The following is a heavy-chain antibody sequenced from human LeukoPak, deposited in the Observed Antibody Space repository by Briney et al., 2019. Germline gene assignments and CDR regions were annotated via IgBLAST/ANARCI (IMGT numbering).Heavy chain of an antibody. Sequence: PRGSLRLSSAASGFTFCDSYMSWIRQAPGKGLEWVSCISSSGSTIYYADSVKGRFTISRDNAKNSLYLQMNSLRAEDTAVYYCARGAEMEWLLFGYWGQGTLVTVSS. CDR1: GFTFCDSY. V-gene: IGHV3-11*01. CDR2: ISSSGSTI. CDR3: ARGAEMEWLLFGY. J-gene: IGHJ4*02. D-gene: IGHD3-3*01.